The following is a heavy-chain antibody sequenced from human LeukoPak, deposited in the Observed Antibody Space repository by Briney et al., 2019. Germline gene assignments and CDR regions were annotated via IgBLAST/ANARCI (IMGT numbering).Heavy chain of an antibody. CDR2: IIHIFGTT. Sequence: ASVKVSCKASGGTFSSYAISWVRQAPGQGLEWMGGIIHIFGTTIYAQKFQGRVTITADKSTSTAYMELSSLRSEDTAVYYCARGMVRAVIGGGAFDIWGQGTMVTVSS. J-gene: IGHJ3*02. CDR1: GGTFSSYA. V-gene: IGHV1-69*06. CDR3: ARGMVRAVIGGGAFDI. D-gene: IGHD3-10*01.